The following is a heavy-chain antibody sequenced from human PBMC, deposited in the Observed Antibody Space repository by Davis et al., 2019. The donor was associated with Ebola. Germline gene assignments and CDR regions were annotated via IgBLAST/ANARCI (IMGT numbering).Heavy chain of an antibody. V-gene: IGHV1-69*10. Sequence: SVPVSCKASGGTFSSYAISWVRQAPGQGLEWMGGIIPILGIANYAQKFQGRVTITADESTSTAYMELSSLRSEDTAVYYCARDPSIAAAGLDWFDPWGQGTLVTVSS. CDR3: ARDPSIAAAGLDWFDP. CDR1: GGTFSSYA. CDR2: IIPILGIA. J-gene: IGHJ5*02. D-gene: IGHD6-13*01.